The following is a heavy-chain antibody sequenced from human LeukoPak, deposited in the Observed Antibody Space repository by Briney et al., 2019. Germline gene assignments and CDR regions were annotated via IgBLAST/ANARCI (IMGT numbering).Heavy chain of an antibody. V-gene: IGHV3-23*01. J-gene: IGHJ4*02. CDR2: ISGSGGST. D-gene: IGHD1-20*01. CDR3: ARDFERGYNWNYFDY. Sequence: PGGSLRLSCAASGFTFSSYAMSWVRQAPGKGLEWVSAISGSGGSTYYADSVKGRFTISRDNSKNTLYLQMNSLRAEDTAVYYCARDFERGYNWNYFDYWGQGTLVTVSS. CDR1: GFTFSSYA.